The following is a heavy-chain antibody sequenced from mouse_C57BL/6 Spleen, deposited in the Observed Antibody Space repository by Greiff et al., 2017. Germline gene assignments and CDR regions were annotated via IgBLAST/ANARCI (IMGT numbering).Heavy chain of an antibody. CDR3: ARSLWYQSYYAMDY. Sequence: EVQLQQSGPELVKPGASVKISCKASGYSFTDYNMNWVKQSNGKSLEWIGVINPNYGTTSYNQKFKGKATLTVDQSSSTAYMQLNSLTSEDSAFYYCARSLWYQSYYAMDYWGQGTSVTVSS. J-gene: IGHJ4*01. CDR1: GYSFTDYN. CDR2: INPNYGTT. D-gene: IGHD2-1*01. V-gene: IGHV1-39*01.